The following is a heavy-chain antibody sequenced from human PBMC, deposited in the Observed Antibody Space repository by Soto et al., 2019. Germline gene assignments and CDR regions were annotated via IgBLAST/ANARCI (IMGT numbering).Heavy chain of an antibody. D-gene: IGHD6-13*01. J-gene: IGHJ4*02. CDR2: INTAKDTT. CDR3: ARGNSWSYFDY. V-gene: IGHV1-3*04. Sequence: QVHLVQSGAEVKKPGASVKVSCKASGYTFTSYAMHWVRQAPGQRLEWMGWINTAKDTTRYSQKFQGRVTITRDTSASIVYMELRSLTSEDTAVYYCARGNSWSYFDYWGQGTLVPVSS. CDR1: GYTFTSYA.